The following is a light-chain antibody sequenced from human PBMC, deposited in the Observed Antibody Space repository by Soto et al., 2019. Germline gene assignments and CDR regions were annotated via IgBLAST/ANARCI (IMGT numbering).Light chain of an antibody. CDR3: CSYASSTSYV. CDR1: TSDVGGYNL. V-gene: IGLV2-23*01. CDR2: EGT. J-gene: IGLJ1*01. Sequence: QSVLTHPASVSGSPGQSSTISCSGTTSDVGGYNLVSWYQQHTAKAPKLLIYEGTQRPSGVSSRFSGSKSGNTASLTISGLQAEDEADYYCCSYASSTSYVFGTGTKVTVL.